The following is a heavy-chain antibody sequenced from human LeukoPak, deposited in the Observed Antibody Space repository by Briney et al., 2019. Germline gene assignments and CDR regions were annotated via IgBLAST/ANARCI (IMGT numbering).Heavy chain of an antibody. D-gene: IGHD3-9*01. CDR2: IYYSGST. CDR1: GGSISSYY. CDR3: ARGYDFDWPPYFDY. V-gene: IGHV4-59*01. J-gene: IGHJ4*02. Sequence: SETLSLTCTVSGGSISSYYWSWIRQPPGKGLEWIGYIYYSGSTNYNPSLKSRVTISVDTSKSQFSLKLSSVTAADTAVYYCARGYDFDWPPYFDYWGQGTLVTVSS.